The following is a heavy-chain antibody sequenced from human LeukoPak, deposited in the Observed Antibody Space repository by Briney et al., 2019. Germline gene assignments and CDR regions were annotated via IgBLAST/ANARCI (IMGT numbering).Heavy chain of an antibody. CDR2: INWNGGST. J-gene: IGHJ4*02. CDR3: ARSRGVVAATYFDY. V-gene: IGHV3-20*04. D-gene: IGHD2-15*01. Sequence: GGSLRLSCAASGFTFDDYGMSWVRQAPGKGLEWVSGINWNGGSTGYADSVKGRFTISRDNAKNSLHLQMNSLRAEDTALYYCARSRGVVAATYFDYWGQGTLVTVSS. CDR1: GFTFDDYG.